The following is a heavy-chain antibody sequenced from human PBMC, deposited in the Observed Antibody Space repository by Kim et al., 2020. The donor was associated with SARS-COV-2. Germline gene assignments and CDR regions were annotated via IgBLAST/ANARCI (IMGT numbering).Heavy chain of an antibody. CDR1: GGSISSGGYY. CDR2: IYYSGST. CDR3: ARATPYYYGSGSYSPPSSPLYYFYY. Sequence: SETLSLTCTVSGGSISSGGYYWSWIRQHPGKGLEWIGYIYYSGSTYYNPSLKSRVTISVDTSKNQFSLKLSSVTAADTAVYYCARATPYYYGSGSYSPPSSPLYYFYYWGQGTLVTVSS. D-gene: IGHD3-10*01. J-gene: IGHJ4*02. V-gene: IGHV4-31*03.